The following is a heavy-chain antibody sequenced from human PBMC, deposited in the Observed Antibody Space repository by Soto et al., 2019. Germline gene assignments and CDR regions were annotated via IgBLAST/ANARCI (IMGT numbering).Heavy chain of an antibody. CDR3: AKDHLAAAAYYYCGMDV. D-gene: IGHD6-13*01. Sequence: GGSLRLSCAASEFTFSSYAMSWVRQAPGKGLEWVSAISGSGGSTYYADSVKGRFTISRDNSKNTLYLQMNSLRAEDTAVYYCAKDHLAAAAYYYCGMDVWGQGTTGTVSS. CDR1: EFTFSSYA. V-gene: IGHV3-23*01. CDR2: ISGSGGST. J-gene: IGHJ6*02.